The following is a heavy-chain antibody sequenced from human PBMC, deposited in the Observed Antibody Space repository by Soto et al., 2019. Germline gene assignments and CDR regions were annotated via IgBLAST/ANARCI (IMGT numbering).Heavy chain of an antibody. CDR2: INHSGST. Sequence: QVQLQQWGAGLLKPSETLSLTCAVYGGSFSGYYWSWIRQPPGKGLAWIGEINHSGSTNYNPSLKTRVTISVDTAKNRFSLKLSSVTAADTAVYYCARVSSSSIVRGVIDYWGQGTLVTVSS. J-gene: IGHJ4*02. CDR3: ARVSSSSIVRGVIDY. CDR1: GGSFSGYY. D-gene: IGHD3-10*01. V-gene: IGHV4-34*01.